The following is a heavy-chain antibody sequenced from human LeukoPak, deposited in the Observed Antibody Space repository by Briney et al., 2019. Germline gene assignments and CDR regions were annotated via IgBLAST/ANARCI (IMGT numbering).Heavy chain of an antibody. D-gene: IGHD5-18*01. CDR3: ASVYSYGWFDY. Sequence: GGSLRLSCAASGLSLTTHGMHWVRQAPGKGLEWVAVIWYDGSNKYYADSVKGRFTISRDNSKNTLYLQMNSPRAEDTAVYYCASVYSYGWFDYWGQGTLVTVSS. CDR2: IWYDGSNK. J-gene: IGHJ5*01. CDR1: GLSLTTHG. V-gene: IGHV3-33*01.